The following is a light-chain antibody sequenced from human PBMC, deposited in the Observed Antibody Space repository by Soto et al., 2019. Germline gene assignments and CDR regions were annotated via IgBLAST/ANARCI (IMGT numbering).Light chain of an antibody. CDR3: QQYDTYSRT. V-gene: IGKV1-5*01. J-gene: IGKJ1*01. Sequence: DIQMTQSPSTLSASVGDRVAISCRASQSISSWLAWYQQKPGKAPKLLMSDASSLERGVPSRFSGSGSGTEFTLTISSLQPDDFATYYCQQYDTYSRTFGRGTKV. CDR2: DAS. CDR1: QSISSW.